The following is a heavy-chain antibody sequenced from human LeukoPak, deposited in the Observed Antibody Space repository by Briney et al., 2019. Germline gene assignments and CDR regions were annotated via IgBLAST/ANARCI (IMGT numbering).Heavy chain of an antibody. CDR2: IYYSGST. J-gene: IGHJ4*02. Sequence: KTSETLSLTCTVSGGSISSYYWCWIRQPPGKGLEWIGYIYYSGSTNYNPSLKSRVTISVDTSKNQFSLKLSSVTAADTAMYYCARGRVEMATIDFDYWGQGTLVTVSS. V-gene: IGHV4-59*08. CDR1: GGSISSYY. CDR3: ARGRVEMATIDFDY. D-gene: IGHD5-24*01.